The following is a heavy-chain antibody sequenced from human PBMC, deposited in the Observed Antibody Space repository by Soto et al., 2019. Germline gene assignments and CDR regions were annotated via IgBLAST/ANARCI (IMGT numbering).Heavy chain of an antibody. Sequence: GASLRLSFAASEFTFSNYAMSWVRQAPGKGLEWVSAISYGGGTTYYADSVKGRFTISRDNSKNTLYLQMNSLRAEDTAVYYCAKNPGYYYDSTGYHFDYWGQGT. J-gene: IGHJ4*02. CDR1: EFTFSNYA. CDR3: AKNPGYYYDSTGYHFDY. V-gene: IGHV3-23*01. CDR2: ISYGGGTT. D-gene: IGHD3-22*01.